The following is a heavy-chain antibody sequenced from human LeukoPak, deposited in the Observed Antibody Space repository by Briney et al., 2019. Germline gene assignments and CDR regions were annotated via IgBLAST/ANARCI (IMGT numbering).Heavy chain of an antibody. D-gene: IGHD2-2*01. Sequence: GGSLRLSCAASGFDFSSNWMHWVRHAPGQGLVWVSRIKGDGISTNYADSVKGRFTISRDNSKDTLSLQMNSLTAQDTAVYYCTRCPSSTSCYGIFLDYWGQGTLVTVSS. J-gene: IGHJ4*02. CDR2: IKGDGIST. V-gene: IGHV3-74*01. CDR1: GFDFSSNW. CDR3: TRCPSSTSCYGIFLDY.